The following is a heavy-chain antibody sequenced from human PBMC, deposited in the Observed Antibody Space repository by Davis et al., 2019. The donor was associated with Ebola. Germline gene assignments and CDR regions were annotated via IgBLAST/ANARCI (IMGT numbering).Heavy chain of an antibody. J-gene: IGHJ4*02. D-gene: IGHD7-27*01. CDR3: ARAAPLGIPFDY. V-gene: IGHV4-59*01. CDR2: IYYSGST. Sequence: MPSETLSLTCTVSGGSISSYYWSWIRQRPGKGLEWIGYIYYSGSTNYNPSLKSRVTISVDTSKNQFSLHLSSVTAADTAVYYCARAAPLGIPFDYWGQGTLVTVSS. CDR1: GGSISSYY.